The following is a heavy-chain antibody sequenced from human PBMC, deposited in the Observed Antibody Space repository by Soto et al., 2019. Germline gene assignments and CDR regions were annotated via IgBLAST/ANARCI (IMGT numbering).Heavy chain of an antibody. CDR1: GFTFRTSA. D-gene: IGHD3-16*01. V-gene: IGHV3-73*01. CDR3: TRHNPWGYMDV. CDR2: IRDRLNSYAT. J-gene: IGHJ6*03. Sequence: EVQLMESGGGLVQPGGSLKLSCAASGFTFRTSAVHWVRQASGKGLEWVGRIRDRLNSYATAYAASVKGRFTISRDDSENAAYLQMNSLKTEDTAVYYCTRHNPWGYMDVWGKGTTVTVSS.